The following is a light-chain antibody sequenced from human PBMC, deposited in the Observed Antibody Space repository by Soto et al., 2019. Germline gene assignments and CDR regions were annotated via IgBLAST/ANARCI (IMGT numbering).Light chain of an antibody. J-gene: IGLJ2*01. CDR2: DST. CDR1: GSNIGAGYD. V-gene: IGLV1-40*01. CDR3: QSFDTNLNAVV. Sequence: QSVLTQPTSVSGAPGQSVTISCFGSGSNIGAGYDVHWYQQLPGVAPKLLIFDSTNRPSGVPGRFSGSKSGASASLAITGLLPEDEADFFCQSFDTNLNAVVFGGGTKLTVL.